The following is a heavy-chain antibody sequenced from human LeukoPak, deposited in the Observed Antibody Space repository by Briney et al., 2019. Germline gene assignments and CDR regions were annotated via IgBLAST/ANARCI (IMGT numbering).Heavy chain of an antibody. CDR2: INSDGSST. J-gene: IGHJ4*02. V-gene: IGHV3-74*01. CDR3: ARGQTLTF. CDR1: GFTLSSYW. Sequence: GGSLRLSCAASGFTLSSYWMHWVRQAPGKGLVWVSRINSDGSSTSYADSVKGRFTISRGNAKNALYLQMNSLRAEDTGVYFCARGQTLTFWGQGTLVTVSS.